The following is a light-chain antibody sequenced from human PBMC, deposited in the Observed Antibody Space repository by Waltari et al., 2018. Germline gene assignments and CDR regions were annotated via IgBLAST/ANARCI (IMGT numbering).Light chain of an antibody. J-gene: IGKJ1*01. CDR1: QTIFHNPNNNYY. Sequence: DIVMTQSPDSLAVSLGERATINCKSSQTIFHNPNNNYYLAGYQQKPGQPPKLLMYWASTRESGVPDRFSGSGSGTDFTLTISSLQAEDVAVYYCQQYDSPPWTFGQGTKVEI. V-gene: IGKV4-1*01. CDR2: WAS. CDR3: QQYDSPPWT.